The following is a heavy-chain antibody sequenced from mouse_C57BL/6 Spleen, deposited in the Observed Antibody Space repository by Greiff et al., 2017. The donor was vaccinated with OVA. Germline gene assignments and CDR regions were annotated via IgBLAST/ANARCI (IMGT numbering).Heavy chain of an antibody. CDR2: INPNNGGT. CDR3: AREDYGSSYWFAY. V-gene: IGHV1-22*01. Sequence: VQLQQSGPELVKPGASVKMSCKASGYTFTDYNMHWVKQSHGKSLEWIGYINPNNGGTSYNQKFKGKATLTVNKSSSTAYMELRSLTSEDSAVYYCAREDYGSSYWFAYWGQGTLVTVSA. D-gene: IGHD1-1*01. CDR1: GYTFTDYN. J-gene: IGHJ3*01.